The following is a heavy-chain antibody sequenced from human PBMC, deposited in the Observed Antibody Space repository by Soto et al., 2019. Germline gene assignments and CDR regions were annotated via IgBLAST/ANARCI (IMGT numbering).Heavy chain of an antibody. CDR2: IYSGGST. J-gene: IGHJ4*02. D-gene: IGHD3-16*01. CDR3: ASPLTVGGVRGYFDY. Sequence: EVQLVESGGGLVQPGGSLRLSCAASGFTVSSNYMSWVRQAPGQGLEWVSVIYSGGSTYYADSVKSRFTISRDNSKNTLHLQMNSLRAEDTAVYYCASPLTVGGVRGYFDYWGQGTLVTVAS. V-gene: IGHV3-66*01. CDR1: GFTVSSNY.